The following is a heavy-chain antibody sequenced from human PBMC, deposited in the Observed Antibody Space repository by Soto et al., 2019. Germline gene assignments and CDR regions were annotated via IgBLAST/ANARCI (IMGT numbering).Heavy chain of an antibody. CDR1: GFTFSSYA. CDR3: ARDSDSGYDSGGPLGY. Sequence: QVQLVESGGGVVQPGRSLRLSCAASGFTFSSYAIHWVRQAPGKGLEWVAVISYDGSNKYSADSVKGRCTISRDNSKNTLYLQMNRLRAEDTAVYYCARDSDSGYDSGGPLGYWGQGTLVTVSS. CDR2: ISYDGSNK. D-gene: IGHD5-12*01. J-gene: IGHJ4*02. V-gene: IGHV3-30-3*01.